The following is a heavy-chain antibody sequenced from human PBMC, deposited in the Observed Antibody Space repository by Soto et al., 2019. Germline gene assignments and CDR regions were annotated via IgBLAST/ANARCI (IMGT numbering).Heavy chain of an antibody. CDR3: ASDRVGSYYAHYYYGMDV. D-gene: IGHD1-26*01. J-gene: IGHJ6*02. V-gene: IGHV1-69*13. CDR2: IIPIFGTA. Sequence: ASVKVSCKASGGTFSSYAISWVRQAPGQGLEWMGGIIPIFGTANYAQKFQGRVTITADESTSTAYMELSSLRSEDTAVYYCASDRVGSYYAHYYYGMDVWGQGTTVTVSS. CDR1: GGTFSSYA.